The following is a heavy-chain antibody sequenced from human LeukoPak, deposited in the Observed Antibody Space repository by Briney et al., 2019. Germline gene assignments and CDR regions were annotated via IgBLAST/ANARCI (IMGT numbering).Heavy chain of an antibody. CDR1: GGSISNGTSY. D-gene: IGHD3-10*01. J-gene: IGHJ6*03. CDR2: IYSSGST. Sequence: SETLSLTCTVSGGSISNGTSYWTWIRQPAGKSLEWLGRIYSSGSTNYNPSLKSRVTMSVDTSKNQFSLKVSSVTAADTAVYYCARVFDSGSQAYFYYMDVWGKGTTVTISS. V-gene: IGHV4-61*10. CDR3: ARVFDSGSQAYFYYMDV.